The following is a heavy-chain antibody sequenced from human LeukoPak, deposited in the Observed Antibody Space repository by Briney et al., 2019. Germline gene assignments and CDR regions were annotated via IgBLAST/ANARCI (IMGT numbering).Heavy chain of an antibody. Sequence: GRSLRLSCAASGFTFNNYAMHWVRQAPGKGLEWVAVISFDGNNKFYADSVKGRFTISRDNSKDTLYLQMNSLRGEDTAVYYCAKDRVGYSSWFTYYYYYGMDVWGKGTTVTVSS. V-gene: IGHV3-30-3*01. CDR2: ISFDGNNK. J-gene: IGHJ6*04. D-gene: IGHD6-13*01. CDR1: GFTFNNYA. CDR3: AKDRVGYSSWFTYYYYYGMDV.